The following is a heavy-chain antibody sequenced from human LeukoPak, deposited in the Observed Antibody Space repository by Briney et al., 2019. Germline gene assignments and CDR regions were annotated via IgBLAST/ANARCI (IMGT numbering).Heavy chain of an antibody. Sequence: TGGSLRLSCAASGFTFSSYWMSWVRQAPGKGLEWVSGININAGSTYYADSMKGRFTISRDNSKDTLYLQMNSLRAEDTAVYYCAKAMTVAGRSYYYYGMDVWGQGTTVTVSS. V-gene: IGHV3-23*01. CDR1: GFTFSSYW. CDR2: ININAGST. CDR3: AKAMTVAGRSYYYYGMDV. J-gene: IGHJ6*02. D-gene: IGHD6-19*01.